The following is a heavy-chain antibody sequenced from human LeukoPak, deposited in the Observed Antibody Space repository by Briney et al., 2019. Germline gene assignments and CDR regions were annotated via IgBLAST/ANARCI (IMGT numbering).Heavy chain of an antibody. V-gene: IGHV3-20*04. J-gene: IGHJ4*02. CDR3: ARGIRFLEWLSGFDY. CDR1: GFTFDDYG. D-gene: IGHD3-3*01. Sequence: GWSLRLSCAASGFTFDDYGMSWVRQVPGKGLEWVSGINWYGGSTGYADSVKGRFTISRDNAKNSLYLQMDSLRVEDTALYYCARGIRFLEWLSGFDYWGQGTLVTVSS. CDR2: INWYGGST.